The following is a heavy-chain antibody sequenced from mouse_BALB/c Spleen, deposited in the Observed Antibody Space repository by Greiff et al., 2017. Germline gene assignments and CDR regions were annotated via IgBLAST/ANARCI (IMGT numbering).Heavy chain of an antibody. CDR3: ASGDDYDWFAY. V-gene: IGHV5-4*02. CDR2: ISDGGSYT. Sequence: EVKVVESGGGLVKPGGSLKLSCAASGFTFSDYYMYWVRQTPEKRLEWVATISDGGSYTYYPDSVKGRFTISRDNAKNNLYLQMSSLKSEDTAMYYCASGDDYDWFAYWGQGTLVTVSA. D-gene: IGHD2-4*01. CDR1: GFTFSDYY. J-gene: IGHJ3*01.